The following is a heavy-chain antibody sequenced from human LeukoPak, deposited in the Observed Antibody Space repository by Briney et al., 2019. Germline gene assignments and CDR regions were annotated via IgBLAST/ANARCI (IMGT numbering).Heavy chain of an antibody. CDR1: GFTFSNAW. D-gene: IGHD1-26*01. CDR3: ARRSYYDLDYFDY. Sequence: GGSLRLSCAASGFTFSNAWMSWVRQAPGKGLEWVSTITTSGGSTYYADSVKGRFTISRDNSKNTLYLQMNSLRAEDTAVYYCARRSYYDLDYFDYWGQGTLVTVSS. J-gene: IGHJ4*02. V-gene: IGHV3-23*01. CDR2: ITTSGGST.